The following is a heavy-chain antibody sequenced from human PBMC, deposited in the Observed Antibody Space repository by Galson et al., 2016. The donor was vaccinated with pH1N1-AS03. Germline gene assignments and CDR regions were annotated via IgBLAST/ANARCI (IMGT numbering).Heavy chain of an antibody. J-gene: IGHJ6*02. D-gene: IGHD6-19*01. V-gene: IGHV4-59*12. CDR1: GGSIRINH. CDR2: IYHSENT. Sequence: SETLSLTCSVSGGSIRINHWSWIRQPPGKGLEWIGSIYHSENTYYNPSLRSRVTISLDESKNQFSLRLTSVTAADTAVYYCAREATSSGQYAEFDYYYGMDVWGQGTTVTVAS. CDR3: AREATSSGQYAEFDYYYGMDV.